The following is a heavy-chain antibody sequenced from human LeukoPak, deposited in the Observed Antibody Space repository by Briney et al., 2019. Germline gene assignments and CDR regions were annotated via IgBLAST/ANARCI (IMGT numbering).Heavy chain of an antibody. J-gene: IGHJ4*02. D-gene: IGHD5-12*01. CDR1: GFTFSSYG. Sequence: PGGSLGLSCAASGFTFSSYGMHWVRQAPGKGLEWVAFTRYDGSNKYYADSVKGRFTISRDNSKNTLYLQMNSLRAEDTAVYYCAKVRGYSGYDLDYWGQGTLVTVSS. V-gene: IGHV3-30*02. CDR3: AKVRGYSGYDLDY. CDR2: TRYDGSNK.